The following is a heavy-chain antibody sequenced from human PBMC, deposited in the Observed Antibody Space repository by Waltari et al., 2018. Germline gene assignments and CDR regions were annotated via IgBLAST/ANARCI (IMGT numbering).Heavy chain of an antibody. Sequence: QLQLQESGPGLVKPSETLSLTCTVSGGSISSSSYYWGWLRQPPGKGLEWIGSIYYSGSTYYNPSLKSRVTISVDTSKNQFSLKLSSVTAADTAVYYCARSRPVITMVQGGLFDYWGQGTLVTVSS. CDR3: ARSRPVITMVQGGLFDY. CDR2: IYYSGST. J-gene: IGHJ4*02. V-gene: IGHV4-39*07. CDR1: GGSISSSSYY. D-gene: IGHD3-10*01.